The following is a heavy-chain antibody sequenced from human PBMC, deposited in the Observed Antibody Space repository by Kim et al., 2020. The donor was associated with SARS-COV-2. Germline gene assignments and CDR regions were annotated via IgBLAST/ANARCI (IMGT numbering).Heavy chain of an antibody. J-gene: IGHJ6*02. CDR2: ISSSSSYI. V-gene: IGHV3-21*01. CDR1: GFTFSSYS. CDR3: ASVACSSTSCQYYYGIDV. Sequence: GGSLRLSCAASGFTFSSYSMNWVRQAPGKGLEWVSSISSSSSYIYYADSVKGRFTISRDNAKNSLYLQMNSLIAEDTAVYYCASVACSSTSCQYYYGIDVWGQGNTVIVSS. D-gene: IGHD2-2*01.